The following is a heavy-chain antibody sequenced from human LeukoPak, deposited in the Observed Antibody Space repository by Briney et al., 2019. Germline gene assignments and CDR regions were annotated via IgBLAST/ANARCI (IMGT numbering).Heavy chain of an antibody. CDR2: INSDGSSI. D-gene: IGHD4-17*01. V-gene: IGHV3-74*01. J-gene: IGHJ4*02. CDR1: GFTFSSHW. CDR3: ARAGGSTVSHSDY. Sequence: GSLRLSCAASGFTFSSHWMHWVRQAPGKGLVWVSRINSDGSSISYADSVKGRFTISRDNAKNTLYLQMNSLRAEDTAVYYCARAGGSTVSHSDYWGQGTLVTVSS.